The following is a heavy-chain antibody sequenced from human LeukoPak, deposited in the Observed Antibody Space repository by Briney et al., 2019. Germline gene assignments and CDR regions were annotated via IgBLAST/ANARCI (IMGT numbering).Heavy chain of an antibody. CDR1: GYTFTSYG. Sequence: ASVKVSCKASGYTFTSYGISWVRQAPGQGLEWVGWISAYNGDTNYAQKLLGRVTMTTDPSTTTAYMQLRSLRSDDTAVYYCARVPGYCSSTSCQSPVDYWGQGTLVTVSS. CDR2: ISAYNGDT. CDR3: ARVPGYCSSTSCQSPVDY. V-gene: IGHV1-18*01. J-gene: IGHJ4*02. D-gene: IGHD2-2*01.